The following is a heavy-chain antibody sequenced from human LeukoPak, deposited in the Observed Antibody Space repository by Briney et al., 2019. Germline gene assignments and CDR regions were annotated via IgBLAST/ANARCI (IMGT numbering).Heavy chain of an antibody. CDR3: SKWGDYDVLTGYYDSDF. Sequence: TGGSLRLSCAASGFTFNNYAMSWVRQAPGKGLEWVSAILGSGRSAYYADSVKGRFTISRDNSKNSLFLQMNSLRVGDTALYYCSKWGDYDVLTGYYDSDFWGQGTLVTVSA. CDR2: ILGSGRSA. CDR1: GFTFNNYA. V-gene: IGHV3-23*01. D-gene: IGHD3-9*01. J-gene: IGHJ4*02.